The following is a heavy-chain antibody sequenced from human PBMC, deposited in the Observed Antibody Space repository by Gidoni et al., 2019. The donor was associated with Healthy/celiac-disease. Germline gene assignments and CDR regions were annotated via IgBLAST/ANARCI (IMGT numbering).Heavy chain of an antibody. CDR2: ISGSGGST. Sequence: EVQLLESGGGLVQPGGSLRLSCAASGFTFSSYAMRWVRQAPGKGLEWVSAISGSGGSTYYADSVKGRFTISRDNSKNTLYLQMNSLRAEDTAVYYCAKDQRYYGSSGYYPDAFDIWGQGTMVTVSS. CDR1: GFTFSSYA. J-gene: IGHJ3*02. V-gene: IGHV3-23*01. CDR3: AKDQRYYGSSGYYPDAFDI. D-gene: IGHD3-22*01.